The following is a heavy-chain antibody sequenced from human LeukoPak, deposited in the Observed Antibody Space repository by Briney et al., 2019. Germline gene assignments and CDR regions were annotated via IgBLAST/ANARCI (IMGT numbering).Heavy chain of an antibody. CDR1: GFTFSTYN. J-gene: IGHJ5*01. CDR3: ARELNSGWFDY. V-gene: IGHV3-30-3*01. Sequence: PGGSLRPSCAASGFTFSTYNIHWVRQAPGKGLEWLAVISYDGRNEFYADSAKGRFTISRDNSKNTLYLQLNSLRAEDTAIYSCARELNSGWFDYWGQGTLVTVSS. CDR2: ISYDGRNE. D-gene: IGHD6-19*01.